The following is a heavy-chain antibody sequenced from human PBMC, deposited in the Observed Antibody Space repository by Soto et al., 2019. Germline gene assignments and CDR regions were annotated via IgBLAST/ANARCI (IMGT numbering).Heavy chain of an antibody. J-gene: IGHJ4*02. CDR1: GYIFNNYG. CDR2: IGAYNKNI. CDR3: ARDLDGSGSYYTDY. D-gene: IGHD3-10*01. V-gene: IGHV1-18*01. Sequence: ASVKVSCKASGYIFNNYGISWVRQAPGQGLEWMGRIGAYNKNIKYAQKLQGRVTVTTDTSTSTAYMELRSLRSDDTAVYYCARDLDGSGSYYTDYWGQ.